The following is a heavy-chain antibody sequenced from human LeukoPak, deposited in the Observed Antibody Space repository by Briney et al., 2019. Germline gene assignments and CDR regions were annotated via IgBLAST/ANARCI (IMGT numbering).Heavy chain of an antibody. D-gene: IGHD1-7*01. V-gene: IGHV4-61*01. J-gene: IGHJ4*02. CDR1: GGSFSGSSYF. CDR3: ASLNTNYYVDY. Sequence: SETLSLTCAVSGGSFSGSSYFWGWIRQPPGKGLEWIGYIYYSGSTNYNPSLKSRVTISVDTSKNQFSLKLSSVTAADTAVYYCASLNTNYYVDYWGQGTLVTVSS. CDR2: IYYSGST.